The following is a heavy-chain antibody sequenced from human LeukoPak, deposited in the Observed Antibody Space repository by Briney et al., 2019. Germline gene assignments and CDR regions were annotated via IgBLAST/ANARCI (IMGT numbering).Heavy chain of an antibody. J-gene: IGHJ5*02. CDR2: IYYSGST. Sequence: SQTLSLTCTVSGGSISSGDYYWSWIRQPPGKGLGWIGYIYYSGSTYYNPSLKSRVTISVDTSKNQFSLKLSSVTAADTAVYYCARGPPSFGESNNWFDPWGQGTLVTVSS. CDR1: GGSISSGDYY. CDR3: ARGPPSFGESNNWFDP. V-gene: IGHV4-30-4*01. D-gene: IGHD3-10*01.